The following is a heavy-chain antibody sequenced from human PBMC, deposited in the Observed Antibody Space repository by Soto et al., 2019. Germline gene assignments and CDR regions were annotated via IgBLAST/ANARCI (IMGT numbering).Heavy chain of an antibody. D-gene: IGHD6-19*01. CDR3: ARRGYNSGWYDY. Sequence: EVQLVESGGGLVQPGGSLRLSCAASGFTLSSYWMQWVRQAPRKGLVWVSRINSDASSTSYADSVKGRFTISRDNAKNTLYLQMNSLRAEDTAVYYCARRGYNSGWYDYWGQGTLVTVSS. V-gene: IGHV3-74*01. CDR2: INSDASST. CDR1: GFTLSSYW. J-gene: IGHJ4*02.